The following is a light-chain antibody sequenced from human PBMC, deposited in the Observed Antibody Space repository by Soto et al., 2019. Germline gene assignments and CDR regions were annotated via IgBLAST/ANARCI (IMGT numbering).Light chain of an antibody. CDR1: SGSLSTSNY. J-gene: IGLJ3*02. CDR2: STN. Sequence: QTVVTQEPSFSVSPGGTVTLTCGLSSGSLSTSNYPTWYQQTPGQSPRTLIYSTNTRSSRAPSRFSGSILGNKAALPITGAQADDESDYYCVVYMGSGIWVFGGGTKVTVL. CDR3: VVYMGSGIWV. V-gene: IGLV8-61*01.